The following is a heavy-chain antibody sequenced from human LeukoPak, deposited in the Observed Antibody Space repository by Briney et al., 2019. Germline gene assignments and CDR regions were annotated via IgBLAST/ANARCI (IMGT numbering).Heavy chain of an antibody. V-gene: IGHV3-43*02. J-gene: IGHJ6*03. Sequence: GGSLRLSCAASGFTFDDYAMHWVRQAPGKGLEWVSLISGGGGSTYYADSVRGRFTISRDNSKNSLYLQMTSLRTEDTALYYCAKDRRTYYYYYMDVWGKGTTVTVSS. D-gene: IGHD1-7*01. CDR2: ISGGGGST. CDR3: AKDRRTYYYYYMDV. CDR1: GFTFDDYA.